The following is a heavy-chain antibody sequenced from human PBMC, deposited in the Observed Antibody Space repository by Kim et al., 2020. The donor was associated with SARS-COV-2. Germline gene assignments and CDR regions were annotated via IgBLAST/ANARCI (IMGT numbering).Heavy chain of an antibody. V-gene: IGHV3-30*03. J-gene: IGHJ4*02. CDR2: ISYDGSNK. Sequence: GGSLRLSCAASGFTFSSYGMHWVRQAPGKGLEWVAVISYDGSNKYYADSVKGRFTISRDNSKNTLYLQMNSLRAEDTAVYYCAAELWFGDSALVYWGQGTLVTVSS. D-gene: IGHD3-10*01. CDR1: GFTFSSYG. CDR3: AAELWFGDSALVY.